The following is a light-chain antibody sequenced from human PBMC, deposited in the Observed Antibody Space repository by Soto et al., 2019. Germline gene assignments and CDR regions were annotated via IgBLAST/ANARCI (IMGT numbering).Light chain of an antibody. CDR1: QSVKSY. Sequence: ENVLTQSPVPLSLSPGERATLSCRASQSVKSYLAWYQQKPGQAPRLLIYDASNRAAGIPARFSGSGSGTDFTLAISSLDPEGCAGSYDEARSSWPPVVTFVGGT. V-gene: IGKV3-11*01. CDR3: EARSSWPPVVT. CDR2: DAS. J-gene: IGKJ4*01.